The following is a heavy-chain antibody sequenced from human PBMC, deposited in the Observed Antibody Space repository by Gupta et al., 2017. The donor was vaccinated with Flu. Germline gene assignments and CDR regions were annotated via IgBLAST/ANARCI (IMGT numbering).Heavy chain of an antibody. CDR3: AVGFCNNASCSDY. V-gene: IGHV4-34*01. CDR1: GGSFSGYS. CDR2: VNYSGST. Sequence: AVNGGSFSGYSWSWIRQPPGKGLEGIGEVNYSGSTNYNPSLKSRVTISGDTSTKQLSLKLSSVTAADTAIYYCAVGFCNNASCSDYWGQGTLVTVSS. D-gene: IGHD2-8*01. J-gene: IGHJ4*02.